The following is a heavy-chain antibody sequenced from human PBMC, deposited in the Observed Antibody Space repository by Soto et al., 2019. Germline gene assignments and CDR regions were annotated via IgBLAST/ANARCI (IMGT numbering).Heavy chain of an antibody. CDR2: ISGSGSHI. Sequence: EVQLLESGGGLVKSGGSLRLSCSASGFTFSRYSLLWFRQAPGKGLEWVSSISGSGSHIFYADSLKGRFTVSRDNANDSLSLQMNSLTAEDTAVYYCARAAYYDLFADFFAGLPIDYWGQGAPVTV. CDR1: GFTFSRYS. J-gene: IGHJ4*02. V-gene: IGHV3-21*02. CDR3: ARAAYYDLFADFFAGLPIDY. D-gene: IGHD3-3*01.